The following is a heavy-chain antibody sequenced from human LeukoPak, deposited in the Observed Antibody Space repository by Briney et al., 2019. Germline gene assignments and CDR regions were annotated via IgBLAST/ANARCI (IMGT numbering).Heavy chain of an antibody. CDR1: GFTFSSYA. V-gene: IGHV3-23*01. Sequence: PGGSLRLSCAASGFTFSSYAMSWVRQAPGKGLEWVSAISGSGGSTYYADSGKGRFNLSRDNYKNTLYLQMNSLRAEDTAVYYYAKDPNYDSSKENWFDPWGQGTLVTVSS. J-gene: IGHJ5*02. D-gene: IGHD4-11*01. CDR2: ISGSGGST. CDR3: AKDPNYDSSKENWFDP.